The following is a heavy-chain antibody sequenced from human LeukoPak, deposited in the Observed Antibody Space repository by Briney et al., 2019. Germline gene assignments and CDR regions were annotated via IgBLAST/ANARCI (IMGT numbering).Heavy chain of an antibody. CDR3: ARAPPRYGSGSFHFDF. Sequence: GGSLRLSCAVSGLTFSSYSMNWVRQAPGQGLEWVASVSPSSSYIYYADSVKGRFTISRDNAKNSLYLQMHSLRDEDTAVYYCARAPPRYGSGSFHFDFWGQGTLVTVSS. CDR2: VSPSSSYI. D-gene: IGHD3-10*01. J-gene: IGHJ4*02. CDR1: GLTFSSYS. V-gene: IGHV3-21*01.